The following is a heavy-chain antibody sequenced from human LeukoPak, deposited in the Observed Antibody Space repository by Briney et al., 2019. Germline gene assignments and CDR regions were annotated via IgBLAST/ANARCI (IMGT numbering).Heavy chain of an antibody. CDR2: IYYSGST. J-gene: IGHJ4*02. CDR3: ARRGSYGIAY. V-gene: IGHV4-59*12. Sequence: SETLSLTCTVSGGSISSYYWSWIWQPPGKGLEWIGYIYYSGSTNYNPSLKSRVTISVDTSKNQFSLKLSSVTAADTAVYYCARRGSYGIAYWGQGTLVTVSS. CDR1: GGSISSYY. D-gene: IGHD3-16*01.